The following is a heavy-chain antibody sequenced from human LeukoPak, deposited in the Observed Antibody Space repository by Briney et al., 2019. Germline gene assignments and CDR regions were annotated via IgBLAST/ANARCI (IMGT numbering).Heavy chain of an antibody. CDR3: ARGGYSYGRVFDY. D-gene: IGHD5-18*01. CDR2: IIPILGIA. J-gene: IGHJ4*02. Sequence: ASVKVSCKASGGTFSSYAISWVRQAPGQGLEWMGRIIPILGIANYAQKFQGRVTITADKSTSTAYMELSSLRSEDTAVYYCARGGYSYGRVFDYWGQGTPVTVSS. V-gene: IGHV1-69*04. CDR1: GGTFSSYA.